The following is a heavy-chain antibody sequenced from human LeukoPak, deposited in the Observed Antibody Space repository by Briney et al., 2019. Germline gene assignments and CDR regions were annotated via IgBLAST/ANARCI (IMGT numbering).Heavy chain of an antibody. D-gene: IGHD3-3*02. CDR2: INYNGAIT. V-gene: IGHV3-20*04. CDR3: ARDRLGHSFSVSHFDL. Sequence: PGGSLRLSCAPSGFTFVDYGLSWVRRAPGKGLEWLCAINYNGAITDYADSVKGRFTISRDNAKNSLYLRMDSLRAEDTALYYCARDRLGHSFSVSHFDLWGQGTLVTVSS. CDR1: GFTFVDYG. J-gene: IGHJ4*02.